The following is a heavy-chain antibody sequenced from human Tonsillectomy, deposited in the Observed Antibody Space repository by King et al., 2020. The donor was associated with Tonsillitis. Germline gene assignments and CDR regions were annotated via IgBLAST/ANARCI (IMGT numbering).Heavy chain of an antibody. J-gene: IGHJ4*02. CDR2: IRGSGGST. CDR1: GFTFSSYA. Sequence: VQLVESGGGLVQPGGSLRLSWAASGFTFSSYAMNWVRQAPGKGLEWVSAIRGSGGSTYYEDSGKGRFTITRDNSKNTVYLQMNSLRAEDTAVYYCAKVVEDFWSGLRDWGQGTLVSVSS. CDR3: AKVVEDFWSGLRD. V-gene: IGHV3-23*04. D-gene: IGHD3-3*01.